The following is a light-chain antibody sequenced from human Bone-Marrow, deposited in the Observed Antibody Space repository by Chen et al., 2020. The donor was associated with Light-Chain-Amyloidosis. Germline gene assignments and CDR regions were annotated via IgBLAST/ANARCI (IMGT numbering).Light chain of an antibody. CDR3: QVWDRSSDRPV. V-gene: IGLV3-21*02. CDR2: DDS. J-gene: IGLJ3*02. Sequence: SYVLTQPSSVSVAPGQTATIACGGNNIGSTSVHWYQQTPGQAPLLVVYDDSDRPSRIPERLSGSNSGNTATLTISRVEARDEADYYCQVWDRSSDRPVFGGGTKLTVL. CDR1: NIGSTS.